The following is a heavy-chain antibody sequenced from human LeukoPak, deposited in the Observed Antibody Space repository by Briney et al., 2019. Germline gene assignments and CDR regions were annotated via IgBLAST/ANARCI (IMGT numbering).Heavy chain of an antibody. CDR2: INHSGST. D-gene: IGHD1-26*01. J-gene: IGHJ4*02. CDR1: GGSFSGYY. V-gene: IGHV4-34*01. Sequence: SETLSLTCAVYGGSFSGYYWSWIRQPPGKGLEWIGEINHSGSTNYNPSLKSRVTMSVDTSKNQFSLKLNSVTAADTAVYYCARTGSYSAVYYFDYWGQGNLVTVSS. CDR3: ARTGSYSAVYYFDY.